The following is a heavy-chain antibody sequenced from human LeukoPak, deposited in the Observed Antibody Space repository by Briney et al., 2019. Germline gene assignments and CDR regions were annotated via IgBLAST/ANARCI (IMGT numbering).Heavy chain of an antibody. CDR1: EFTVYNSY. V-gene: IGHV3-53*01. CDR3: ATRDRNNGVDY. D-gene: IGHD2-8*01. Sequence: GGSLRLSCAVSEFTVYNSYMSWVRQAPGKGLEWVSIIYSGGDTFYVDSVKGRFTISRDKSKNTVYLQMNSLRAEDTAVYYCATRDRNNGVDYWGQGTQVTASS. CDR2: IYSGGDT. J-gene: IGHJ4*02.